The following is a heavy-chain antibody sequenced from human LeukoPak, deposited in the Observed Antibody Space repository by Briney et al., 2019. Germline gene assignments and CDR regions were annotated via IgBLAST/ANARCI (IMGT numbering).Heavy chain of an antibody. J-gene: IGHJ4*02. CDR1: GGSISSSSYY. CDR3: ARGDSSGYSYYFDY. CDR2: IYYSGST. V-gene: IGHV4-39*07. D-gene: IGHD3-22*01. Sequence: SETLSLTCTVSGGSISSSSYYWGWIRQPPGKGLEWIGSIYYSGSTYYNPSLKSRVTISVDTSKNQFSLKLSSVTAADTAVYYCARGDSSGYSYYFDYWGQGTLVTVSS.